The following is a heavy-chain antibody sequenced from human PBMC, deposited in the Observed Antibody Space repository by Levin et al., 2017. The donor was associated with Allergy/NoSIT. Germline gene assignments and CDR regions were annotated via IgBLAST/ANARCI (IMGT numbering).Heavy chain of an antibody. J-gene: IGHJ4*02. CDR1: GGSMSSSSHY. Sequence: PSETLSLTCSVSGGSMSSSSHYWGWIRQPPGKGLEYIASIYYGGSTYYSPSLKSRVTISVDTSKSQFSLQLNSVTAADTAVYYCASLGSGYAPADNWGQGTLVTVSS. CDR2: IYYGGST. CDR3: ASLGSGYAPADN. V-gene: IGHV4-39*01. D-gene: IGHD3-3*01.